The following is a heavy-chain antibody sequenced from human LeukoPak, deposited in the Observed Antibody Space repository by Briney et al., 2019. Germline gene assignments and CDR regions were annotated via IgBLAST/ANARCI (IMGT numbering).Heavy chain of an antibody. CDR3: VRANGDPRGYYMDV. V-gene: IGHV3-21*01. CDR2: ISSSSSYI. Sequence: PGGSLRLSCAASGFTFSSYSMNWVRQAPGKGLEWVSSISSSSSYIYYADSVKGRFTISRENALNSLYLQMNSLRAGDTAVYYCVRANGDPRGYYMDVWGKGTTVIISS. CDR1: GFTFSSYS. D-gene: IGHD4-17*01. J-gene: IGHJ6*03.